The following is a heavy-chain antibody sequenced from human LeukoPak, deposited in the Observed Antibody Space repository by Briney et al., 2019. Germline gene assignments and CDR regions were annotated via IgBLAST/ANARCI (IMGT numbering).Heavy chain of an antibody. J-gene: IGHJ4*02. Sequence: PSETLSLTCVVSGGSFSGYYWSWIRQPPGKGLEWIGEINHSGSTKYNPSPKSRVTIFLDTTKNQFSLKVTSVTAADTAVYYCARGPPYNHDSGGYYRFDYWGQGTLVTVSS. D-gene: IGHD3-22*01. CDR1: GGSFSGYY. CDR2: INHSGST. CDR3: ARGPPYNHDSGGYYRFDY. V-gene: IGHV4-34*01.